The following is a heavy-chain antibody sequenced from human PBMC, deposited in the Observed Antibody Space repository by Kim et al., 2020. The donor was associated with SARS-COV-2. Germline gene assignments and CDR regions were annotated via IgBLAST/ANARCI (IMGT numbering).Heavy chain of an antibody. V-gene: IGHV3-33*01. CDR3: AREWGPPIVRGVYLYYYYGMDV. Sequence: GGSLRLSCAASGFTFSSYGMHWVRQAPGKGLEWVAVIWYDGSNKYYADSVKGRFTISRDNSKNTLYLQMNSLRAEDTAVYYCAREWGPPIVRGVYLYYYYGMDVWGQGTTVTVSS. CDR1: GFTFSSYG. D-gene: IGHD3-10*01. CDR2: IWYDGSNK. J-gene: IGHJ6*02.